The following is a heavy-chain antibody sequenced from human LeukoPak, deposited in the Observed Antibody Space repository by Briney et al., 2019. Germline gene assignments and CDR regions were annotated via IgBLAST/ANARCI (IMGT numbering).Heavy chain of an antibody. CDR3: ARGPSYCDYVAVDP. CDR1: GYTFTSYD. J-gene: IGHJ5*02. V-gene: IGHV1-8*01. CDR2: MNPNSGNT. D-gene: IGHD4-17*01. Sequence: ASVKVSCKASGYTFTSYDINWVRQATGQGLEWMGWMNPNSGNTGYAQKFQGRVTMTRNTSISTAYMELSSLRSEDTAVYYCARGPSYCDYVAVDPWGQGTLVTVSS.